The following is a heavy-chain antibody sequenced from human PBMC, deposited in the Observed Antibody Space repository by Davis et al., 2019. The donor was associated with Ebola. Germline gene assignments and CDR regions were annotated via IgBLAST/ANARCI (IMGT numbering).Heavy chain of an antibody. Sequence: AASVKVSCKASGYTFTSYGISWVRQATGQGLEWMGWMNPSRGHTAYAQKFQGRVTMTRNTSIGTAYMELSSLTSEDTAVYYCARVGGLYYHASGNYHQDFSLDYWGQGTLVTVSS. CDR1: GYTFTSYG. CDR2: MNPSRGHT. J-gene: IGHJ4*02. V-gene: IGHV1-8*02. D-gene: IGHD3-10*01. CDR3: ARVGGLYYHASGNYHQDFSLDY.